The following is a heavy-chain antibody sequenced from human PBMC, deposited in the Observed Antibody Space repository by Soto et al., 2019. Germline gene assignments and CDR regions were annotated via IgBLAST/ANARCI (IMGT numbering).Heavy chain of an antibody. D-gene: IGHD2-2*01. CDR2: INAGNGNT. J-gene: IGHJ6*02. V-gene: IGHV1-3*01. Sequence: ASVKVSCKASGYTFTSYAMHWVRQAPGQRLEWMGWINAGNGNTKYSQKFQGRVTITRDTSASTAYMELSSLRSEDTAVYYCARGIVVVPAALNIYYYYTMDVWGQGTTVTVSS. CDR1: GYTFTSYA. CDR3: ARGIVVVPAALNIYYYYTMDV.